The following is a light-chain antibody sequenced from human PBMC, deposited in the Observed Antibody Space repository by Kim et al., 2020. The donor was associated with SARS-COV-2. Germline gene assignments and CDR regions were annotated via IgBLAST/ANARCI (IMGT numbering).Light chain of an antibody. J-gene: IGKJ2*01. Sequence: TVLTQSPGTLSLSPGERATLSCRASQSVITNELAWYQQKPGQAPRLLIYGASNRVTGIPDRFSGTGSGTDFTLTISRLEPEDFAVYYCQQYDGSPPYTFGQGTKLEI. V-gene: IGKV3-20*01. CDR2: GAS. CDR3: QQYDGSPPYT. CDR1: QSVITNE.